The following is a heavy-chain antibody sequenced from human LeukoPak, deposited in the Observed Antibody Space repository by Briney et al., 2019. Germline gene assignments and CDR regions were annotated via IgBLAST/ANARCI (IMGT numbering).Heavy chain of an antibody. D-gene: IGHD3-3*01. CDR2: IIPIFGTA. V-gene: IGHV1-69*01. CDR3: ARGGWNDFWSGYYFDY. Sequence: SVKASCKASGGTFSSYAISWVRQAPGQGLEWMGGIIPIFGTANYAQKFQGRVTITADESTSTAYMELSSLRSEDTAVYYCARGGWNDFWSGYYFDYWGQGTLVTVSS. J-gene: IGHJ4*02. CDR1: GGTFSSYA.